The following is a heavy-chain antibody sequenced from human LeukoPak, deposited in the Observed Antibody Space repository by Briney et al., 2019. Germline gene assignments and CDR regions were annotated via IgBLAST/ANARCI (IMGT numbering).Heavy chain of an antibody. V-gene: IGHV3-48*04. J-gene: IGHJ4*02. Sequence: GSLRLSCAVSGFIFSDYSMNWVCQAPGKGLEWVSYISSSSSTIYYADSVKGRFTISRDNAKNSLYLQMNSLRAEDTAVYYCAPQHSYHYYFDYWGQGTLVTVSS. CDR1: GFIFSDYS. CDR2: ISSSSSTI. D-gene: IGHD5-18*01. CDR3: APQHSYHYYFDY.